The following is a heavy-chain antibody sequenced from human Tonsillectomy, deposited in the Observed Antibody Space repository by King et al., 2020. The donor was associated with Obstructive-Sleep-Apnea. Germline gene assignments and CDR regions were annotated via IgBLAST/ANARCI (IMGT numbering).Heavy chain of an antibody. D-gene: IGHD2-15*01. Sequence: PLQESGPGLVKPSEPLSLTCTVSGGSISSYFWSWIRQPPGKGLECIGNIYYSGSTNYNPSLKSRVTISVDTSKNQFSLKLSSVTAADTAVYYCARGGYLDYWGQGTLVTVSS. CDR2: IYYSGST. J-gene: IGHJ4*02. V-gene: IGHV4-59*01. CDR1: GGSISSYF. CDR3: ARGGYLDY.